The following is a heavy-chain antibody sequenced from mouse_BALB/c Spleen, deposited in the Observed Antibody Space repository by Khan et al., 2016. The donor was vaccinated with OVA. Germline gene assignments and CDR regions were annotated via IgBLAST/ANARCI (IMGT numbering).Heavy chain of an antibody. CDR3: ARNRNGYFDY. D-gene: IGHD1-1*02. Sequence: VQRQESGPGPVQPSQSLSITCTVSGFSLSSYGVHWVRQSPGKGLEWLGMIWSGGSTDYNATFISRLSISKDNSKSQVFFKMNSLQANDTAIYYCARNRNGYFDYWGQGTTLTVSS. CDR2: IWSGGST. J-gene: IGHJ2*01. CDR1: GFSLSSYG. V-gene: IGHV2-2*02.